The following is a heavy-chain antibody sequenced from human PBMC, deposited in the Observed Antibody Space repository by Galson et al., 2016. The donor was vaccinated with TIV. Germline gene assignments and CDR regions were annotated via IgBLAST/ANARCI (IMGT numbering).Heavy chain of an antibody. J-gene: IGHJ6*02. CDR2: ISSSSLSI. V-gene: IGHV3-48*01. CDR3: ARGLAAVHYYGMDV. CDR1: GFSLSIYN. D-gene: IGHD6-13*01. Sequence: SLRLSCAASGFSLSIYNMNWVRQAPGKGLEWVTYISSSSLSIYYADSVKGRFTISRDNGNNALYLQMNSLRAEDTAVYYCARGLAAVHYYGMDVWGQGTTVTVSS.